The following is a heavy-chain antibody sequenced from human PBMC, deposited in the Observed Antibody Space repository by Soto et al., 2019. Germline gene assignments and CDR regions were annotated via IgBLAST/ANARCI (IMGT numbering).Heavy chain of an antibody. V-gene: IGHV4-34*01. CDR3: ARGRVIVVVPAAMFYYYYGMDV. D-gene: IGHD2-2*01. CDR1: GGSFSGYY. CDR2: INHSGST. Sequence: KPSETLSLTCAVYGGSFSGYYWSWIRQPPGKGLEWIGEINHSGSTNYNPSLKSRVTISVDTSKNQFSLKLSSVTAADTAVYYCARGRVIVVVPAAMFYYYYGMDVWGQGTTVTVSS. J-gene: IGHJ6*02.